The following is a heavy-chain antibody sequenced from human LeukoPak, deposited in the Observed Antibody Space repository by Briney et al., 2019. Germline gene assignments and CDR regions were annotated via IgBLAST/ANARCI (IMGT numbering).Heavy chain of an antibody. J-gene: IGHJ4*02. CDR1: GFSLSTSGMC. V-gene: IGHV2-70*01. CDR2: LDWDDDK. D-gene: IGHD1-14*01. Sequence: SGPTLVKPTQTLTLTCTFPGFSLSTSGMCVSWIRQPPGKALEWLALLDWDDDKYYRTSLKTRLTISKDTSKNQVVLTMTNMEAVDTATYYCARAQRLTELDYWGQGTLVTVSS. CDR3: ARAQRLTELDY.